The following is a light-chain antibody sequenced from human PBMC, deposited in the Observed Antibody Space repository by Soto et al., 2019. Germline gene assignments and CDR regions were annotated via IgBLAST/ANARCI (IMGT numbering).Light chain of an antibody. J-gene: IGLJ3*02. CDR3: ATWDDSLNGWV. V-gene: IGLV1-44*01. CDR1: SLNIGSRA. CDR2: ANS. Sequence: QSVLTQPPTASGTPGQRVNISCSGSSLNIGSRAVSWYQQLPGTAPKLLIYANSQRSSGVPDRFSGSKSGTSASLAISGLQSEDESDYYCATWDDSLNGWVFGGGTKLTVL.